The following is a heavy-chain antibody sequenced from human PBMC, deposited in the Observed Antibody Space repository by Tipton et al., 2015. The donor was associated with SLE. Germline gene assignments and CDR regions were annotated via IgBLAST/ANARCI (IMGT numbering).Heavy chain of an antibody. Sequence: SLRLSCEASGLIFSSYGMHWVRQAPGKGLEWEAFLKFDGRDKTYADSVKGRFTISRDNARNTLYLQMNSLRAEDSALYFCARAIAPGSSRISDHWGQGTLVSVSS. J-gene: IGHJ5*02. CDR2: LKFDGRDK. V-gene: IGHV3-30*12. D-gene: IGHD6-13*01. CDR3: ARAIAPGSSRISDH. CDR1: GLIFSSYG.